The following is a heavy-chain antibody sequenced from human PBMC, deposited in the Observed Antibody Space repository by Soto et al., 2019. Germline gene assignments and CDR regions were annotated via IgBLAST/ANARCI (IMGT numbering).Heavy chain of an antibody. Sequence: SETLSLTCAVSGYSISSGYYWGWIRQPPGKGLEWIGSIYHSGSTYYNPSLKSRVTISVDTSKNQFSLKLSSVTAADTAVYYCARVAAVAGIDYWGQGTLVTVSS. V-gene: IGHV4-38-2*01. D-gene: IGHD6-19*01. CDR1: GYSISSGYY. CDR3: ARVAAVAGIDY. J-gene: IGHJ4*02. CDR2: IYHSGST.